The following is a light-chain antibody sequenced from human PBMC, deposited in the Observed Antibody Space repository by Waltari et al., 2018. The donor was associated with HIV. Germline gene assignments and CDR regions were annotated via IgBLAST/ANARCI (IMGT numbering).Light chain of an antibody. CDR2: DVT. CDR1: PNYPGRSPL. J-gene: IGLJ3*02. V-gene: IGLV2-23*02. Sequence: SALTPPPSVSGSPGQSITIPCPGTPNYPGRSPLVSCFQHQPGRAPKLIIYDVTKWPSGVSHRFSGSKSGATASLTISGLQAEDEADYYCCSYAGITTWVFGGGTKVTVL. CDR3: CSYAGITTWV.